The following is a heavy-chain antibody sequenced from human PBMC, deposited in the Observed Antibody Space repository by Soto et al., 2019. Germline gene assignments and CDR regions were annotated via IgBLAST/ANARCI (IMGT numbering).Heavy chain of an antibody. CDR2: IIPINGTT. V-gene: IGHV1-69*05. CDR1: GGTFSSYA. D-gene: IGHD6-19*01. Sequence: SVKVSCKASGGTFSSYAISWVRQAPGQGLEWMGGIIPINGTTNYAQKLQGRVTMTTDTSTSTAYMELRSLRSDDTAVYYCAREQWLVRLDYWGQGTLVTAPQ. J-gene: IGHJ4*02. CDR3: AREQWLVRLDY.